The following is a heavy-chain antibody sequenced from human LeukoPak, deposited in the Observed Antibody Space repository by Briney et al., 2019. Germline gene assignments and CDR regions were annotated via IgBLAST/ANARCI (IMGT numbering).Heavy chain of an antibody. CDR1: GYTFTSYA. D-gene: IGHD3-22*01. V-gene: IGHV7-4-1*02. CDR2: INTNTGNP. CDR3: AREGRDYYDSSGYLSLDY. J-gene: IGHJ4*02. Sequence: EASVKVSCKASGYTFTSYAMNWVRQAPGQGLEWMGWINTNTGNPTYAQGFTGRFVFSLDTSVSTAYLQISSLKAEDTAVYYCAREGRDYYDSSGYLSLDYWGQGTLVTVSS.